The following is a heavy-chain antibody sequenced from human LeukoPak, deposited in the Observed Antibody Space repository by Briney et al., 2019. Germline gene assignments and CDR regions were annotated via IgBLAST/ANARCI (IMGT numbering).Heavy chain of an antibody. Sequence: SETLSLTCTVSGGSISSGSYYWSWIRQPAGKGLEWIGRIYTSGSTNYNPSLKSRVTISVDTSKNQFSLKLSSVTAADTAVYYCARVLYSNYFDYWGQGTLVTVSS. J-gene: IGHJ4*02. V-gene: IGHV4-61*02. CDR2: IYTSGST. D-gene: IGHD4-11*01. CDR1: GGSISSGSYY. CDR3: ARVLYSNYFDY.